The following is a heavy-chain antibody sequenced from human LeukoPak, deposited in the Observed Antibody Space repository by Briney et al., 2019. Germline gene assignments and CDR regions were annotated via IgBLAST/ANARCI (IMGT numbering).Heavy chain of an antibody. D-gene: IGHD2-15*01. Sequence: GGSLRLSCAASGFTFSSYEMNWVRQAPGKGLKWVSYISSSGSAVYYADSVKGRFTISRDNAKNSLYLQMNSLRAEDTAVYYCARDLEGYCSGGSCRNGIDPWGQGTLVTVSS. J-gene: IGHJ5*02. V-gene: IGHV3-48*03. CDR1: GFTFSSYE. CDR3: ARDLEGYCSGGSCRNGIDP. CDR2: ISSSGSAV.